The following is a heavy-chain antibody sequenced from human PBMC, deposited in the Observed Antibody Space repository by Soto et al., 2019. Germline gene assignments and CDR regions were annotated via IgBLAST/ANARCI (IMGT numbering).Heavy chain of an antibody. CDR1: GFTFSNAW. J-gene: IGHJ6*03. D-gene: IGHD3-10*01. V-gene: IGHV3-15*01. CDR3: TTAAMVRGAYMDV. Sequence: EVQLVESGGGLVKPGGSLRLSCAASGFTFSNAWMSWVRQAPGKGLEWVGRIKSKTDGGTTDYAAPVKGRFTISRDDSKNTLYLQMNSLKTEDTAVYYCTTAAMVRGAYMDVWGKETTVTVSS. CDR2: IKSKTDGGTT.